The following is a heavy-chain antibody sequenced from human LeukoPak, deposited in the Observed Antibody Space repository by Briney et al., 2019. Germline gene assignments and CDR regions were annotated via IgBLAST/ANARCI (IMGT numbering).Heavy chain of an antibody. Sequence: ASVKVSCKASGYTFTSHGISWVRQAPGQGLEWMGWISFYNGNTNYAQKLQGRMTMTTDTSTSTAYMELRRMRSDDTAVYYCARDQAPRGIDYWGQGTLVTVSS. CDR1: GYTFTSHG. V-gene: IGHV1-18*01. D-gene: IGHD3-10*01. CDR2: ISFYNGNT. CDR3: ARDQAPRGIDY. J-gene: IGHJ4*02.